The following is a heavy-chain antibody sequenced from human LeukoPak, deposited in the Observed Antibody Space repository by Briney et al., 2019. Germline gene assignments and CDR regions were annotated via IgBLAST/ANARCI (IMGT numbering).Heavy chain of an antibody. CDR3: ARSGYDILTGYYPDYYYMDV. CDR1: GGSISSSGYY. CDR2: IYSTGNT. J-gene: IGHJ6*03. D-gene: IGHD3-9*01. V-gene: IGHV4-61*02. Sequence: SQTLSLTCTVSGGSISSSGYYWSWIRQPAGKGLEWVGRIYSTGNTNYIPSLKTRVTMSVDTSKNQFSLKLSSVTAADTAVYYCARSGYDILTGYYPDYYYMDVWGKGTTVTISS.